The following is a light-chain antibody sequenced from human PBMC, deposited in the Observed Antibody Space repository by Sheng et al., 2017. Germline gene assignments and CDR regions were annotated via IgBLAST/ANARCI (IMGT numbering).Light chain of an antibody. V-gene: IGKV3-11*01. Sequence: EIVLTQSPATLSLSPGERATLSCRASQSVSSYLVWYQQKVGQAPRLLIYDASNRATGIPARFSGSGSGTDFTLTISSLEPEDFAVYYCQQRSNWPLTFGPGTKVGY. CDR2: DAS. CDR3: QQRSNWPLT. CDR1: QSVSSY. J-gene: IGKJ3*01.